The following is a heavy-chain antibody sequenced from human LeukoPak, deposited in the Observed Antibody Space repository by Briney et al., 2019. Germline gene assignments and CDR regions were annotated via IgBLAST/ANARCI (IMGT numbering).Heavy chain of an antibody. J-gene: IGHJ4*02. D-gene: IGHD6-19*01. V-gene: IGHV1-18*01. CDR2: ISAYNGNT. Sequence: ASVKVSCKASGYTFNNHYMYWVRQAPGQGLEWMGWISAYNGNTNYAQKLQGRVTMTTDTSTSTAYMELRSLRSDDTAVYYCARGVLEQWLVLWGQGTLVTVSS. CDR3: ARGVLEQWLVL. CDR1: GYTFNNHY.